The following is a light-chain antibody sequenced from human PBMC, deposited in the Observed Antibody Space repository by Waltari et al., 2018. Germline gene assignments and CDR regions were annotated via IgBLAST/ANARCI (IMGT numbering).Light chain of an antibody. J-gene: IGKJ2*01. Sequence: EIILTQSPGTLSLSPGERATLSCRASQGVSSTYVGWYQQKSGQAPRLVIYGGSSRATGIPDRFSGSASGTDFTLTISRLEPEDVAVYFCQVYGDLRDTFGQGTKLEIK. V-gene: IGKV3-20*01. CDR2: GGS. CDR1: QGVSSTY. CDR3: QVYGDLRDT.